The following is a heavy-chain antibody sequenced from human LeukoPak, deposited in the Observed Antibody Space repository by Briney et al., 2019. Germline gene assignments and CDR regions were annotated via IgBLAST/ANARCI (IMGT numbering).Heavy chain of an antibody. CDR1: GGSISSGRFC. CDR2: VYSSGSA. D-gene: IGHD1-14*01. J-gene: IGHJ2*01. V-gene: IGHV4-61*09. Sequence: SETLSLTCSVSGGSISSGRFCWNWIRRPAGTGLEWLGHVYSSGSAKYNPSLKSRVTISLDTSKNQFSLKLNSVTADDTAVYYCSRGPENPLNWYFDLWGRGTLVTVSS. CDR3: SRGPENPLNWYFDL.